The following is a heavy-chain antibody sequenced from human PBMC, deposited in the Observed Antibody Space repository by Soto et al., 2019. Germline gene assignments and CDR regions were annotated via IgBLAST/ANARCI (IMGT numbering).Heavy chain of an antibody. J-gene: IGHJ5*02. CDR1: GGTFSSYA. CDR3: ARAGEMATIINWFDP. D-gene: IGHD5-12*01. Sequence: SVKVSCKASGGTFSSYAISWVRQAPGQGLEWMGGIIPIFGTANYAQKFQGRVTITADESTSTAYMELRSLRSEDTALYYWARAGEMATIINWFDPWGQGTLVTVSS. V-gene: IGHV1-69*13. CDR2: IIPIFGTA.